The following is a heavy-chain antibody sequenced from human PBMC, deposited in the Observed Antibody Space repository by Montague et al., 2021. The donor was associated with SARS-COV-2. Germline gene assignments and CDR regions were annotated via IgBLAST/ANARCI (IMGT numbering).Heavy chain of an antibody. Sequence: SETLSLTCAVYGGSFSGYYWSWIRQPPGKGLEWTGEINHSGSTNYNPSLKSRVTISVDTSKNQFSLKLSSVTAADTAVYYCASLTLGYCSSTSCYSDWFDLWGQGTLVTVSS. CDR3: ASLTLGYCSSTSCYSDWFDL. J-gene: IGHJ5*02. CDR2: INHSGST. D-gene: IGHD2-2*02. CDR1: GGSFSGYY. V-gene: IGHV4-34*01.